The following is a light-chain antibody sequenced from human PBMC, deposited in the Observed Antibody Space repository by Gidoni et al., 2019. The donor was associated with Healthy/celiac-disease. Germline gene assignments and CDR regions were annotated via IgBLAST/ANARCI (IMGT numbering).Light chain of an antibody. J-gene: IGKJ2*01. Sequence: DIKMTQSPSSLSASVGDRVTITCRASQSIRMYLNWYQPKPGKAPKLLLDAASSLQSGVPSRFSVSGSGTDFTLTISSLQPEDFATYYCQQSYSTPYTFGQGTKLEIK. V-gene: IGKV1-39*01. CDR2: AAS. CDR1: QSIRMY. CDR3: QQSYSTPYT.